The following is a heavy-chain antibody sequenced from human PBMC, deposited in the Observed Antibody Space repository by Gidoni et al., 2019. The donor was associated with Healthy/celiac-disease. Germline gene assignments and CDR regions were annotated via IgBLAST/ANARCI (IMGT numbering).Heavy chain of an antibody. J-gene: IGHJ3*02. CDR2: ISSSGSTI. Sequence: EVQLVESGGCLVQPVGALRLSCAASGFTFSSYVLNWVRQAPGKGLEWVSYISSSGSTIYYADTVKGRINISRDNAKNSLYLQMNSLRAEDTAVYYCARGAYYDYVRGSYPMGAFDIWGQGTMVTVSS. V-gene: IGHV3-48*03. D-gene: IGHD3-16*02. CDR1: GFTFSSYV. CDR3: ARGAYYDYVRGSYPMGAFDI.